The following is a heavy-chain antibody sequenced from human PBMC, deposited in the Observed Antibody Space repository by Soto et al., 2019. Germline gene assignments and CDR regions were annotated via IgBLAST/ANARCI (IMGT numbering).Heavy chain of an antibody. J-gene: IGHJ4*02. V-gene: IGHV4-39*01. CDR2: IYYSGST. CDR1: GGSISSSSYY. D-gene: IGHD6-19*01. Sequence: PSETLSLTCTVSGGSISSSSYYWGWIRQPPGKGLEWIGSIYYSGSTYYNPSLKSRVTISVDTSKNQFSLKLSSVTAADTAVYYCARPHSSGWLDYWGQGTLVTVSS. CDR3: ARPHSSGWLDY.